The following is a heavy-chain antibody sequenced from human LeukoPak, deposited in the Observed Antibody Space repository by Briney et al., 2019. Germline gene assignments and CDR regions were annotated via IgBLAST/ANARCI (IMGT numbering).Heavy chain of an antibody. CDR3: ARDYYSRFDY. D-gene: IGHD3-22*01. J-gene: IGHJ4*02. V-gene: IGHV3-74*01. Sequence: GGPLRLSCAPSGFPFSRYAMSWVRQAPGNGRVWVSRINSEGSSTTYADSVKGRFTISRDNAKNTLILQMNSLRAEDTAVYYCARDYYSRFDYWGQGTLVTVSS. CDR1: GFPFSRYA. CDR2: INSEGSST.